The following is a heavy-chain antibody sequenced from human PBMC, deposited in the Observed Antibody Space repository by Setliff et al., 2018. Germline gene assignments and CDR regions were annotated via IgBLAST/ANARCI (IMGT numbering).Heavy chain of an antibody. Sequence: SETLSLTCTVSDDSISSRHYYWSWIRQPAGKGLEWLGQIYTSWSTISNPSLRSRLTMSVDTSKNHFSLKLSSVTAADTAVYYCAGSTVTQVDYWGQGTLVTVSS. CDR2: IYTSWST. D-gene: IGHD4-17*01. CDR1: DDSISSRHYY. CDR3: AGSTVTQVDY. J-gene: IGHJ4*02. V-gene: IGHV4-61*09.